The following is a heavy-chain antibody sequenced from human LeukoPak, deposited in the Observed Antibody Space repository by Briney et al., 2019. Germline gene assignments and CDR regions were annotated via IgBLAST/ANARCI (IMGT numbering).Heavy chain of an antibody. D-gene: IGHD1-26*01. J-gene: IGHJ6*03. CDR2: INPNSGGT. V-gene: IGHV1-2*02. CDR1: GYTFTGYY. Sequence: GASVKVSCKASGYTFTGYYMHWVRQAPGQGLEWMGWINPNSGGTNYAQKFQGRVTMTRDTSISTAYMELSRLRSDDTAVYYCAREGGDGIVGALRGCMDVWGKGTTVTVSS. CDR3: AREGGDGIVGALRGCMDV.